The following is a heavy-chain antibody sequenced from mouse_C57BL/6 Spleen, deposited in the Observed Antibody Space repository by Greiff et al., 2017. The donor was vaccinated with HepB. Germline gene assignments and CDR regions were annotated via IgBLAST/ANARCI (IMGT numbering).Heavy chain of an antibody. Sequence: EVQVVESGGGLVKPGGSLKLSCAASGFTFRDYGMPWVRQAPEKGLEWVAYISSGSSTIYYADTVKGRCTISRDNAKNTLFLQMTSLRSEDTAMYYCARQTDWYFDVWGTGTTVTVSS. CDR2: ISSGSSTI. CDR3: ARQTDWYFDV. V-gene: IGHV5-17*01. J-gene: IGHJ1*03. CDR1: GFTFRDYG.